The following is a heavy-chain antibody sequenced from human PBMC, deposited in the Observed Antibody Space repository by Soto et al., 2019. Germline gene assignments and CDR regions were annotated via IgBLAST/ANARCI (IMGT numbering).Heavy chain of an antibody. CDR2: INHSGST. D-gene: IGHD2-15*01. CDR1: GGSFSGYY. CDR3: ARGDVVVVAARLWGFDI. Sequence: QVQLQQWGAGLLKPSETLSLTCAVYGGSFSGYYWSWIRQPPGKGLEWIGEINHSGSTNYNPSLKSRVTISVDTSKNQFSLKLSSVTAADTAVYYCARGDVVVVAARLWGFDIWGQGTMVTVSS. V-gene: IGHV4-34*01. J-gene: IGHJ3*02.